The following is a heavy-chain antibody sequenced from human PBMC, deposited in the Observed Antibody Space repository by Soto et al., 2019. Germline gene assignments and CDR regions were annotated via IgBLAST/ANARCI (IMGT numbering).Heavy chain of an antibody. D-gene: IGHD3-9*01. CDR1: GFIFSSHN. V-gene: IGHV3-21*06. Sequence: GGSLRLSCAASGFIFSSHNMNWVRQAPGKGLEWVSSITGSSSYIFYADSVKGRFTISRDNAKNTAYLQVNSLRAEDTGVYYCARLVASETGYGMDVWGQGTTVTVSS. CDR2: ITGSSSYI. CDR3: ARLVASETGYGMDV. J-gene: IGHJ6*02.